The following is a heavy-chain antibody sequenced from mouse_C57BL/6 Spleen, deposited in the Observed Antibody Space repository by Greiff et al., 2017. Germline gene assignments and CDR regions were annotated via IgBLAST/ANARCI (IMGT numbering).Heavy chain of an antibody. J-gene: IGHJ2*01. CDR1: GFTFSSYG. CDR3: ARWELGYFDY. CDR2: ISSGGSYT. Sequence: EVKLMESGGDLVKPGGSLKLSCAASGFTFSSYGMSWVRQTPDKRLEWVATISSGGSYTYYPDSVKGRFTISRDNAKNTLYLQMSSLKSEDTAMXYCARWELGYFDYWGQGTTLTVSS. D-gene: IGHD4-1*01. V-gene: IGHV5-6*01.